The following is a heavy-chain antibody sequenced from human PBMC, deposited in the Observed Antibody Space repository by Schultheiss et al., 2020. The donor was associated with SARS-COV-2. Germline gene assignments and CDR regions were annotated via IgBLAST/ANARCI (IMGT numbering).Heavy chain of an antibody. Sequence: GGSLRLSCAASGFTFSNAWMSWVRQAPGKGLEWVGRIKSKTDGGTTDYAAPVKGRFTISRDDSKNTLYLQMNSLKTEDTAVYYCTTGDYYYYGMDVWGQGTTVTVSS. J-gene: IGHJ6*02. CDR1: GFTFSNAW. V-gene: IGHV3-15*01. CDR2: IKSKTDGGTT. CDR3: TTGDYYYYGMDV.